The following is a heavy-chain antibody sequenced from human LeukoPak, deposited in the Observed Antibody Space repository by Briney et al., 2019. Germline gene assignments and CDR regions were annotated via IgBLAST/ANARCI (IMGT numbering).Heavy chain of an antibody. CDR1: GGSFSGYY. V-gene: IGHV4-34*01. CDR3: ARLVVVQYYFDY. J-gene: IGHJ4*02. Sequence: PSETLSLTCAVYGGSFSGYYWSWIRQPPGKGLEWIGEINHSGSTNYNPSLKSRVTISVDTSKNQFSLKLSSVTAADTAVYYCARLVVVQYYFDYWGQGTLVTVSS. CDR2: INHSGST. D-gene: IGHD3-22*01.